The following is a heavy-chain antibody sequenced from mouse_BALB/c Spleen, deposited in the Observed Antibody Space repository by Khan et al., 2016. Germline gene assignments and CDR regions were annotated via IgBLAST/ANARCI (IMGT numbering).Heavy chain of an antibody. V-gene: IGHV14-3*02. J-gene: IGHJ1*01. CDR1: GFNIKDTY. CDR2: IDPANGNT. D-gene: IGHD1-1*02. CDR3: ARWWLPIYWFFDV. Sequence: VQLQQSGAELVKPGASVKLSCTASGFNIKDTYIHWVTQRPEQGLEWIGRIDPANGNTKYDPKFQGKATITADTSSNTAYLQFSSLTSEDTAVYDCARWWLPIYWFFDVWGAGTTVTVSS.